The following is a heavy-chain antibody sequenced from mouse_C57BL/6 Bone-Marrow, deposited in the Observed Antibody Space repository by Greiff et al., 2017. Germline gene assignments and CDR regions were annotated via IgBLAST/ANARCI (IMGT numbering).Heavy chain of an antibody. V-gene: IGHV5-6*02. D-gene: IGHD2-5*01. Sequence: EVMLVESGGDLVKPGGSLTLSCAASGFTFSSYGMSWVRQTPDKRLEWVATISNGGGSTYYPDTVKGRFTISRDNAKNTLYLQMSRLKSEDTAMYYCARQGIVTTKFAYWGQGTLVTVSA. CDR1: GFTFSSYG. CDR3: ARQGIVTTKFAY. J-gene: IGHJ3*01. CDR2: ISNGGGST.